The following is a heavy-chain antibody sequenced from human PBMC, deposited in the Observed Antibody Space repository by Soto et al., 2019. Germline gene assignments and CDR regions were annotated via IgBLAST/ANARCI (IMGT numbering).Heavy chain of an antibody. V-gene: IGHV1-69*04. CDR3: ARGPLVVLNYFES. J-gene: IGHJ4*02. Sequence: ASGKVSCKASGGTFRNYPINWVRQAPGQGLEWMGSIFPLTDIPDYAQNFQARLTISADKSTSTAYMELSSLTSDDTAMYFCARGPLVVLNYFESWGQGTLVTVSS. CDR2: IFPLTDIP. CDR1: GGTFRNYP.